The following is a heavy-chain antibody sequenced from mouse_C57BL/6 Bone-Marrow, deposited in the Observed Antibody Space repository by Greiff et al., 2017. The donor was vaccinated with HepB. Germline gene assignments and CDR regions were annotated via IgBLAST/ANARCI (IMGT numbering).Heavy chain of an antibody. D-gene: IGHD2-2*01. CDR1: GYTFTDHT. V-gene: IGHV1-78*01. J-gene: IGHJ4*01. Sequence: VQLQQSDAELVKPGASVKISCKVSGYTFTDHTIHWMKQRPEQGLEWIGYIYPRDGSTKYNEKFKGKATLTADKSSSTAYMQLNSLTSEDSAVYFCARANGYHKGYYAMDYWGQGTSVTVSS. CDR3: ARANGYHKGYYAMDY. CDR2: IYPRDGST.